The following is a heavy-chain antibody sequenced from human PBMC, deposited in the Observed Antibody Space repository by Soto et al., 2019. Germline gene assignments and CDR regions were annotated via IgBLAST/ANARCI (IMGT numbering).Heavy chain of an antibody. V-gene: IGHV4-30-2*01. J-gene: IGHJ4*02. CDR2: IYPSGAT. CDR1: GASISTEGYT. D-gene: IGHD2-2*01. CDR3: ARDPSGEVVPAASDS. Sequence: QVQLKESGSGLVKPSQTLSLTCAVSGASISTEGYTWSWIRQPPGKGLEWIAYIYPSGATHYNPSLKSRVTISLDASRNRFSLSVGSVNAADTAVYYCARDPSGEVVPAASDSWGQGTLVTVSS.